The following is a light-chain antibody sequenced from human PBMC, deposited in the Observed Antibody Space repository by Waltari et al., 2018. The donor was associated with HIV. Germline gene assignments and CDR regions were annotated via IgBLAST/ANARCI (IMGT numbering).Light chain of an antibody. J-gene: IGLJ3*02. CDR3: VLYMGGGIWV. CDR2: STN. V-gene: IGLV8-61*01. CDR1: SGSVSTSYY. Sequence: QTVVTQEPSFSVSPGGTVTLTCGLNSGSVSTSYYPSWYQQTPGQTPRTRIYSTNTRSSGGPDRFSGSILGNKAALTITGAQADDESDYYCVLYMGGGIWVFGGGTKVTVL.